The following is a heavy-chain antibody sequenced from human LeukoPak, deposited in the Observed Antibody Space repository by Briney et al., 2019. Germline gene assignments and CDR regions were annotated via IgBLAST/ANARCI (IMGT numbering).Heavy chain of an antibody. CDR3: AKSDSGSYGDY. D-gene: IGHD1-26*01. J-gene: IGHJ4*02. CDR2: IYSGGST. CDR1: GFTVSSNY. V-gene: IGHV3-53*01. Sequence: GGSLRLSCAASGFTVSSNYMSWVRQAPGKGLEWVSVIYSGGSTYYADSVKGRFTISRDNSKNTLYLQMNSLRAEDTAVYYCAKSDSGSYGDYWGQGTLVTVSS.